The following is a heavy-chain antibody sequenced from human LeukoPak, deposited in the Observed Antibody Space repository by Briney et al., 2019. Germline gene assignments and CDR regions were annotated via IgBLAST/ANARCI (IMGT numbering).Heavy chain of an antibody. CDR3: ARDWQLPSGPDVFDI. V-gene: IGHV1-18*01. CDR1: GFSFPSYG. Sequence: ASVKVSCKASGFSFPSYGISRVRQAPGQGLEWIGWITAYDGDTNYAEKFQGRVTMATDTSTSTASMELWSLRSDDTAVYYCARDWQLPSGPDVFDIWGQGTVVTVSS. CDR2: ITAYDGDT. D-gene: IGHD1-1*01. J-gene: IGHJ3*02.